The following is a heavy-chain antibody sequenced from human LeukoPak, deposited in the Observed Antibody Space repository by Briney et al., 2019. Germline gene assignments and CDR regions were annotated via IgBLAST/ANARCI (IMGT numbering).Heavy chain of an antibody. D-gene: IGHD3-10*01. CDR3: ARAKGGELSGAVDV. CDR2: INHSGST. CDR1: GGSFSGYY. Sequence: QTSETLSLTCAVYGGSFSGYYWSWIRQPPGKGLKWIGEINHSGSTNYNPSLKSRVTISVDTSKNQFSLKLSSVTAADTAVYYCARAKGGELSGAVDVWGKGTTVTVSS. J-gene: IGHJ6*04. V-gene: IGHV4-34*01.